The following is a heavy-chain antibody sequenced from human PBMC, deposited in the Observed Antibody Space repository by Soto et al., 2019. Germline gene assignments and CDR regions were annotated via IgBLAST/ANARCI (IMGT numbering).Heavy chain of an antibody. D-gene: IGHD3-9*01. J-gene: IGHJ2*01. CDR3: ARESHDILTGPPWVWYFDL. V-gene: IGHV4-34*01. CDR1: GGSFSGYY. Sequence: QVQLQQWGAGPLRPLETLSLTCGASGGSFSGYYWAWIRQSPGKGLEWIGEINDRGSINYNPSLKSRVSSSVDTSKNHYSLNLRSVTAADTAVYYCARESHDILTGPPWVWYFDLWGRGTLVTVSS. CDR2: INDRGSI.